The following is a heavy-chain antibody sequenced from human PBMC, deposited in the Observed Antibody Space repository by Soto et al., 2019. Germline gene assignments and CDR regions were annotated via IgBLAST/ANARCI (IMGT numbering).Heavy chain of an antibody. CDR1: GYTFTTYG. CDR3: ARGRYGDY. CDR2: ISAHNGNT. D-gene: IGHD1-1*01. Sequence: QVHLVQSGAEVKKPGASVKVSCKGSGYTFTTYGITWVRQAPGQGLEWMGWISAHNGNTNYAQKLPGKGHGARDPSTSTAYMELRSLRSDDTAVYYCARGRYGDYWGQGALVTVSS. V-gene: IGHV1-18*01. J-gene: IGHJ4*02.